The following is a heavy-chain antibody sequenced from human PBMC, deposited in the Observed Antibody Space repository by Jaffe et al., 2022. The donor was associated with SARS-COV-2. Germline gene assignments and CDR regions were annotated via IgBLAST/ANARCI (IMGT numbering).Heavy chain of an antibody. CDR2: ISYDGSNK. CDR3: ARSDTGGEDYGDYWAIDY. D-gene: IGHD4-17*01. Sequence: QVQLVESGGGVVQPGRSLRLSCAASGFTFSSYAMHWVRQAPGKGLEWVAVISYDGSNKYYADSVKGRFTISRDNSKNTLYLQMNSLRAEDTAVYYCARSDTGGEDYGDYWAIDYWGQGTLVTVSS. J-gene: IGHJ4*02. CDR1: GFTFSSYA. V-gene: IGHV3-30-3*01.